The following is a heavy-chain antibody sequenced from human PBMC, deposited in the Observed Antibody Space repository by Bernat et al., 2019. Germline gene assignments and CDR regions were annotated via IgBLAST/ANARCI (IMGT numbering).Heavy chain of an antibody. D-gene: IGHD4-17*01. Sequence: QMQLEESGPGLVKPSETLSLNFSVSGGSISISTYYWGWIRQPPGEGLEWIGTIYYSGSTYYNPSLKSRVTISVDTSKNQFSLKLSSVTAADTAVYYCVRRGGVTKDYYYMDVWGKGTTVTVSS. V-gene: IGHV4-39*01. J-gene: IGHJ6*03. CDR1: GGSISISTYY. CDR2: IYYSGST. CDR3: VRRGGVTKDYYYMDV.